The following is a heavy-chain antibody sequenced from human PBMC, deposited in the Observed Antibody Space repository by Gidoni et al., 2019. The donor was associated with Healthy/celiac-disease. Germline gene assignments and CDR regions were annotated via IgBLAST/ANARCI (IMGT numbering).Heavy chain of an antibody. CDR3: ARVVRCGELVSYYYYGMDV. Sequence: EVQLVESGGGLVQPGGSLSLSCAASGFTFSSYAMHWVRQAPRKGLEYVSAISSNGGSTYYANSVKGRFTISRDNSKNTLYLQMGSLRAEDMAVYYCARVVRCGELVSYYYYGMDVWGQGTTVTVSS. CDR1: GFTFSSYA. V-gene: IGHV3-64*01. CDR2: ISSNGGST. D-gene: IGHD3-10*01. J-gene: IGHJ6*02.